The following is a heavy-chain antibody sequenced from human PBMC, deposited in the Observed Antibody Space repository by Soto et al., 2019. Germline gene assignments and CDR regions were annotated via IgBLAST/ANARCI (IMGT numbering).Heavy chain of an antibody. CDR3: TRDSRLFVRDYDCWSDIFDD. Sequence: EVQLVESGGGLVQPGESLRLSCAASGFTLSSSWMSWVRQAPGKGLEWVANLKGDGTDKDYVDSVKGRFTISRDNAYTSLFLQIMNLRAEDKAVYYCTRDSRLFVRDYDCWSDIFDDWGQGTLVNVCS. CDR1: GFTLSSSW. CDR2: LKGDGTDK. J-gene: IGHJ4*01. D-gene: IGHD3-3*01. V-gene: IGHV3-7*05.